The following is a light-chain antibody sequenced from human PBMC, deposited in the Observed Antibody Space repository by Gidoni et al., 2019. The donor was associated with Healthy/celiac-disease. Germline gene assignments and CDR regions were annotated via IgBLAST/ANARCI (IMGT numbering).Light chain of an antibody. CDR1: QSVSSN. Sequence: EIVMTQSPATLSVSPGERATLSCSASQSVSSNLDWYQQKPGQAPRLLIYGASTRATGIPARFSGSGSGTEFTLTISSLQSEDFAVYYCQQYNNWPPMYTFGQGTKLEIK. CDR2: GAS. V-gene: IGKV3-15*01. CDR3: QQYNNWPPMYT. J-gene: IGKJ2*01.